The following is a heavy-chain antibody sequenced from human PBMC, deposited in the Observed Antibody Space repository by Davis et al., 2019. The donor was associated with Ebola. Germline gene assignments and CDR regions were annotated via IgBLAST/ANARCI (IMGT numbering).Heavy chain of an antibody. CDR3: VKDFWSDDPGY. D-gene: IGHD3-3*01. CDR1: GYTFTKYG. J-gene: IGHJ4*02. V-gene: IGHV1-18*01. Sequence: ASVKGSGKASGYTFTKYGITWVRQAPGQGLEWMGWSSTSNGNTNYAQKLQGRVTMTTDTSTTTAYMELRSLRSDDTAMYYCVKDFWSDDPGYWGQGTLVTVSS. CDR2: SSTSNGNT.